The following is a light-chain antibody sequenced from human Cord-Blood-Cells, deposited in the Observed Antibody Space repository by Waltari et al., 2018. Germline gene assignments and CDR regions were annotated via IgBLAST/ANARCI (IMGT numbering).Light chain of an antibody. CDR1: SRDVGGYNY. V-gene: IGLV2-14*01. Sequence: QSALTQPASVSGSPGQSITISCTGTSRDVGGYNYVSWYQQHPGKAPKLMIYDVSKRPSGVSNRFSGSKSGNTASLTISGLQAEDEVEYYCSSYTSSSTLVFGGGTKLTVL. CDR3: SSYTSSSTLV. CDR2: DVS. J-gene: IGLJ2*01.